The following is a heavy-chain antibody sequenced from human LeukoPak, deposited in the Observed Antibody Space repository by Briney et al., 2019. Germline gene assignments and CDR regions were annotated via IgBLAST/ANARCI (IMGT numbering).Heavy chain of an antibody. CDR1: GFTFSSYW. CDR3: ARGIVGATCFDY. J-gene: IGHJ4*02. D-gene: IGHD1-26*01. V-gene: IGHV3-74*01. Sequence: QPGGSLRLSCAASGFTFSSYWMHWVRQVPGKGLVWVSRINTEGRSITYADSVKGRFTISRDNAENTLHLQMNSLRVEDTAVYYCARGIVGATCFDYWGQGTLVTVSS. CDR2: INTEGRSI.